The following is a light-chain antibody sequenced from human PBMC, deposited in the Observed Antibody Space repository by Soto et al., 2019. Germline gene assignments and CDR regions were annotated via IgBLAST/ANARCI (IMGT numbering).Light chain of an antibody. CDR2: GAS. CDR1: QSVSSTY. Sequence: EIVLTQSPGTLSLSPVERATLSCRASQSVSSTYVAWYQQKSGQAPRLLIYGASSRATGIPDRFSGSGSGTDFTLTISRQEPEDFAVYYCHQYVSSWTFGQGTKVDIK. V-gene: IGKV3-20*01. J-gene: IGKJ1*01. CDR3: HQYVSSWT.